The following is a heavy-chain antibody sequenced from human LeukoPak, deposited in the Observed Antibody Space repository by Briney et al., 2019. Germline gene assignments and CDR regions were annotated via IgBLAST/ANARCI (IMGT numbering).Heavy chain of an antibody. D-gene: IGHD6-19*01. V-gene: IGHV3-11*06. CDR1: GFTISDVY. CDR3: ARDRGRVAGEYFDY. CDR2: ISSSGSST. J-gene: IGHJ4*02. Sequence: GGSLRLSCAASGFTISDVYMSWIRQAPGKGLEWVSYISSSGSSTKYADSVKGRFTISRDNAKNSLYLQMNSLRVEDTAVYYCARDRGRVAGEYFDYWGQGTLVTVSS.